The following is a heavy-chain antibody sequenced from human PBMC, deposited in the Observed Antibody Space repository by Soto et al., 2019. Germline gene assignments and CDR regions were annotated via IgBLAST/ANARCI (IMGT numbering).Heavy chain of an antibody. J-gene: IGHJ4*02. Sequence: AAVKVSCKASGYTFTSYGISWVRQAPGQGLEWMGWISAYNGNTNYAQKLQGRVTMTTDTSTSTAYMELRSLRSDDTAVYYCARLVGYPNLRYFDWFDYWGQGTLVTV. CDR3: ARLVGYPNLRYFDWFDY. CDR2: ISAYNGNT. CDR1: GYTFTSYG. V-gene: IGHV1-18*04. D-gene: IGHD3-9*01.